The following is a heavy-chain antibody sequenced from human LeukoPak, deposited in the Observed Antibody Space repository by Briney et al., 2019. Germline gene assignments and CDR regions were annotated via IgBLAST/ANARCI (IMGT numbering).Heavy chain of an antibody. V-gene: IGHV4-59*08. J-gene: IGHJ1*01. CDR1: GGSISSYY. CDR2: IYYSGST. D-gene: IGHD6-19*01. CDR3: ARSDVAGEYFQH. Sequence: PSETLSLTCTVSGGSISSYYWSWIRQPPGKGLEWIGYIYYSGSTNYNPSLKSRVTISVDTSKNQFSLKLSSVTAADTAVYYCARSDVAGEYFQHWGQGTLVTVSS.